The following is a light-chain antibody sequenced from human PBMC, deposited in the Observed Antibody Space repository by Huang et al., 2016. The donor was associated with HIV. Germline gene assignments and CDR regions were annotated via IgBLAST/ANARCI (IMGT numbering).Light chain of an antibody. CDR2: GAT. CDR3: QQYNEWPVT. Sequence: EVVMTQSPGTLSVSPGERATLSCKASQSITNKLAWYQQKPGQTPSLLIYGATTRATGVAVRFSGAGSGTEFTLTISSLQSEDFALYFCQQYNEWPVTFGRGTKLEIK. V-gene: IGKV3-15*01. J-gene: IGKJ2*01. CDR1: QSITNK.